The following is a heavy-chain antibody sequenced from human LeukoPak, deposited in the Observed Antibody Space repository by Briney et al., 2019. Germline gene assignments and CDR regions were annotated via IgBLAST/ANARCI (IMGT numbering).Heavy chain of an antibody. Sequence: ASVKVSCKASGYTFTGYYMHWVRQAPGQGLEWMGWINPNSGGTNYAQKFQGRVTMTRDTSISTAYMELSRLRSDDTAVYYCARGRIKIFGVVSFDPWGQGTLVTVSS. J-gene: IGHJ5*01. D-gene: IGHD3-3*01. CDR1: GYTFTGYY. CDR3: ARGRIKIFGVVSFDP. V-gene: IGHV1-2*02. CDR2: INPNSGGT.